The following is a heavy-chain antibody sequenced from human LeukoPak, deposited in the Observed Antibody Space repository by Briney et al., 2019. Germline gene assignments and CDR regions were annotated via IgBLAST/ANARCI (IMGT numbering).Heavy chain of an antibody. J-gene: IGHJ4*01. D-gene: IGHD1-14*01. V-gene: IGHV1-18*01. CDR3: ARNWDSRKHYFYP. Sequence: ASVKVSCRASGYTFTSYGISWVRQAPGQGLEWMGWTSAHDDDTNYGETLQGRLTMTTDISTSTAYMELTSLRSDDTALYYCARNWDSRKHYFYPWGQGNLVIVSS. CDR2: TSAHDDDT. CDR1: GYTFTSYG.